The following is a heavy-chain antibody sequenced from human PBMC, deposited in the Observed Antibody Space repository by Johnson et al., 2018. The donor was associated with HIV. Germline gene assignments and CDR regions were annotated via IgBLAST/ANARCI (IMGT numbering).Heavy chain of an antibody. D-gene: IGHD1-26*01. CDR1: GFTFSSHA. Sequence: QVQLVESGGGVVQPGRSLRLSCAASGFTFSSHAMHWVRQAPGKGLEWVAVITYEGSNKYYADSVKGRFTISRANSKNTLYLQMNGLRAEDTAVYYCAKNQWGLRPSREESAFDIWGQGTMVTVSS. J-gene: IGHJ3*02. CDR3: AKNQWGLRPSREESAFDI. V-gene: IGHV3-30*18. CDR2: ITYEGSNK.